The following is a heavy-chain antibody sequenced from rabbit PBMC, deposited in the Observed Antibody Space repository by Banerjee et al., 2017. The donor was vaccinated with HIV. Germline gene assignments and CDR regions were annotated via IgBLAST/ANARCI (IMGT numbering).Heavy chain of an antibody. CDR2: IYAGSYDIP. CDR1: GFSFSSGYY. Sequence: QSLEESGGDLVKPGASLTLTCKASGFSFSSGYYMCWVRQAPGRGLEWIACIYAGSYDIPYYATWAKGRFTISKTSSTTVTLQMTSLTAADTATYFCAREEYGGIGAYTGYLNLWGQGTLVTVS. V-gene: IGHV1S40*01. D-gene: IGHD8-1*01. CDR3: AREEYGGIGAYTGYLNL. J-gene: IGHJ4*01.